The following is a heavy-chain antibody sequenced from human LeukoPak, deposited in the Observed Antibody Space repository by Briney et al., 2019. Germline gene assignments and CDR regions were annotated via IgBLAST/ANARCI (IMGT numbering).Heavy chain of an antibody. Sequence: RGSLRLSCAASGFTFSSYGMHWVRQAPGKGLEWVAAISYDGSNTYYADSVKGRFTISRDNSKNTLHLQMNSLRAEDTAVYYCAKDRGVGEPPRYGGQGTLVTVSS. J-gene: IGHJ4*02. CDR1: GFTFSSYG. CDR2: ISYDGSNT. V-gene: IGHV3-30*18. D-gene: IGHD3-10*01. CDR3: AKDRGVGEPPRY.